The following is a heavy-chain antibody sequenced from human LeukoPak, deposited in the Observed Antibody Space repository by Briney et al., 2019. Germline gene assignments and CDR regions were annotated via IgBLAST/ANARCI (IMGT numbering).Heavy chain of an antibody. Sequence: PSETLSLTCAVYGGSFSGYYWSWIRQPPGKGLEWIGEINHSGSTNYNPFLKSRVTISVDTSKNQFSLKLSSVTAADTAVYYCARGSDDYYDSSGYYYFDYWGQGTLVTVSS. D-gene: IGHD3-22*01. J-gene: IGHJ4*02. V-gene: IGHV4-34*01. CDR1: GGSFSGYY. CDR3: ARGSDDYYDSSGYYYFDY. CDR2: INHSGST.